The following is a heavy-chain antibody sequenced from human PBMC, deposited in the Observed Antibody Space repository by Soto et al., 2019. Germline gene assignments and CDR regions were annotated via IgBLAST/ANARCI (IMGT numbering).Heavy chain of an antibody. J-gene: IGHJ6*02. Sequence: EVHLVESGGGLVQPGGSLRLSCAASGFTFSSYGMNWVRQAPGKGLEWVSYITSRGSTIYAADSVKGRFTISRDNAKNLLYLEMSSLRAEDTAVYYCATDPASITSKGLDGWGQGTTVTVSS. V-gene: IGHV3-48*03. CDR1: GFTFSSYG. CDR2: ITSRGSTI. D-gene: IGHD3-10*01. CDR3: ATDPASITSKGLDG.